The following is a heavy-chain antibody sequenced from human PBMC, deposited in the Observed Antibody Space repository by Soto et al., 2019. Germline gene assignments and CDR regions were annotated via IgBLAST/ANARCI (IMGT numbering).Heavy chain of an antibody. Sequence: DVKLVESGGGLVQPGDSLRLSCEVSGFTFSMYSMSWVRQSPGKGLEWVAKIPQDGVDGHYADSVKGRCTISRDNGKNSFYLELNNVRAEDAAVYYCARDHLILPAHDFFYGSDVWGRGATVTVSS. J-gene: IGHJ6*02. CDR1: GFTFSMYS. V-gene: IGHV3-7*03. CDR3: ARDHLILPAHDFFYGSDV. CDR2: IPQDGVDG. D-gene: IGHD2-21*02.